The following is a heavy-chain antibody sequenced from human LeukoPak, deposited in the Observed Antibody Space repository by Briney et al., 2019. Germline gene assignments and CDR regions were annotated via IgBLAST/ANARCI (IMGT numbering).Heavy chain of an antibody. D-gene: IGHD6-13*01. CDR1: GGPFSGYY. CDR2: INHSGST. V-gene: IGHV4-34*01. Sequence: ETLSLTCAVYGGPFSGYYWSWIRQPPGKGLEWIGEINHSGSTNYNPSLKSRVTISVDTSKNQFSLKLSSVTAADTAVYYCARVGRGAAAGFDYWGQGTLVTVSS. CDR3: ARVGRGAAAGFDY. J-gene: IGHJ4*02.